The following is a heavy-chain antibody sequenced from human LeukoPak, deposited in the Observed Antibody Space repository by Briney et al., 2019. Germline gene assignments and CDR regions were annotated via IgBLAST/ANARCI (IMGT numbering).Heavy chain of an antibody. Sequence: TGGSLRLSCAASGFTFSSYGMHWVRQAPGKGLEWVAVIWYDGSNKYYADSVKGRFTISRDTSKNTLYLQMNSLRAEDTAVYYCARDGYSSSWFLYYYGMDVWGQGTTVTVSS. J-gene: IGHJ6*02. V-gene: IGHV3-33*01. D-gene: IGHD6-13*01. CDR3: ARDGYSSSWFLYYYGMDV. CDR2: IWYDGSNK. CDR1: GFTFSSYG.